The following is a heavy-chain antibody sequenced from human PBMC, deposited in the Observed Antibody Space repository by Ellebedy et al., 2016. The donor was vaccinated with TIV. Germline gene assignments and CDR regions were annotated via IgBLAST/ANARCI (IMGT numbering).Heavy chain of an antibody. V-gene: IGHV3-7*03. CDR3: ARARCSNTDCHIPGY. Sequence: GESLKISCAASGFTFSSYAMHWVRQAPGKGLEWVANINPDGGETHYVDSVKGQFTISRDNARNSLYLQMNSLRAEDTAVYYCARARCSNTDCHIPGYWGQGTLVTVSS. D-gene: IGHD4-11*01. CDR2: INPDGGET. J-gene: IGHJ4*02. CDR1: GFTFSSYA.